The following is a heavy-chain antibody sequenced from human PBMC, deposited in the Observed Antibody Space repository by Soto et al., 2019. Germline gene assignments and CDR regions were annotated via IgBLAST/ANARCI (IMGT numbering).Heavy chain of an antibody. CDR2: IYPSDSDT. D-gene: IGHD4-17*01. V-gene: IGHV5-51*01. CDR3: ARHGFYGDYSSNYFDP. J-gene: IGHJ5*02. Sequence: ESLTISCQGSGYSFTNYWIAWVRQMPGKGLEYMGIIYPSDSDTRYSPSFQGQVTISADKSISTAYLQWSSLKASDTAIYYCARHGFYGDYSSNYFDPWGQGTLVTVSS. CDR1: GYSFTNYW.